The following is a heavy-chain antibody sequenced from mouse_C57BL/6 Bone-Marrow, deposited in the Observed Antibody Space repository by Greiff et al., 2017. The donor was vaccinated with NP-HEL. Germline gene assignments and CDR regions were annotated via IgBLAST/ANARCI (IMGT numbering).Heavy chain of an antibody. Sequence: EVKLQESGGVLVQPKGSLKLSCAASGFSFNTYAMNWVRQAPGKGLEWVARIRSKSNNYATYYADSVKDRFTISRDDSESMLYLQMNNLKTEDTAMYYCVRRSYYYGSSHWYFDVWGTGTTVTVSS. CDR1: GFSFNTYA. V-gene: IGHV10-1*01. CDR3: VRRSYYYGSSHWYFDV. J-gene: IGHJ1*03. D-gene: IGHD1-1*01. CDR2: IRSKSNNYAT.